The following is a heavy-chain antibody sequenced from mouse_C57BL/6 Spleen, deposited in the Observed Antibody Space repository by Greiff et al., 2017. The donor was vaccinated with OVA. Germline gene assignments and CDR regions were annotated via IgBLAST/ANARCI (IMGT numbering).Heavy chain of an antibody. J-gene: IGHJ4*01. D-gene: IGHD1-1*01. V-gene: IGHV8-8*01. CDR1: GFSLSTFGMG. CDR3: ARIYYYGSSYLYAMDY. Sequence: QVTLKESGPGILQPSQTLSLTCSFSGFSLSTFGMGVGWIRQPSGKGLEWLAHIWWDDDKYYNPALKSRLTISKDTSKNQVFLKIANVDTADTATYYCARIYYYGSSYLYAMDYWGQGTSVTVSS. CDR2: IWWDDDK.